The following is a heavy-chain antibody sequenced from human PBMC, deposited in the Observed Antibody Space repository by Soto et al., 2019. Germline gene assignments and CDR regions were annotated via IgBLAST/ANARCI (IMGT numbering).Heavy chain of an antibody. D-gene: IGHD1-1*01. CDR3: ARWPQLEPRFDY. J-gene: IGHJ4*02. Sequence: QVQLQESGPGLVKPSQTLSLTCTVSGGSISSGGYYWSWIRQHPGKGLEWIGYIYYSGSTYYNPSRKSRVTISVYTTKNQSSLKLSSVPAADTAVYYCARWPQLEPRFDYWGQGTLVTVSS. V-gene: IGHV4-31*03. CDR2: IYYSGST. CDR1: GGSISSGGYY.